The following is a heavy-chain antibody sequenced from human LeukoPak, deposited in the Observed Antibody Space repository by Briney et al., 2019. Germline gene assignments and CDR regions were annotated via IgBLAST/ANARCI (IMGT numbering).Heavy chain of an antibody. CDR2: IDPSDSYT. J-gene: IGHJ3*02. V-gene: IGHV5-10-1*01. CDR3: ASSQGPDAFDI. Sequence: GASLQISFKGSGYSFTSYWISWVRQMPGKGRGWMGRIDPSDSYTNYSPSFQGHVTISADKSISTAYLQWSSLKASDTAMYYCASSQGPDAFDIWGQGTMVTVSS. CDR1: GYSFTSYW.